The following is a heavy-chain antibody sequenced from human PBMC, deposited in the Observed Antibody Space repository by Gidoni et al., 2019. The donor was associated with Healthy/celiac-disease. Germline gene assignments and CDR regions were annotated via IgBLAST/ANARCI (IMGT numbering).Heavy chain of an antibody. CDR2: IIPIFGTA. Sequence: TFSSYAISWVRQAPGQGLEWMGGIIPIFGTANYAQKFQGRVTITANESTSTAYMELSSLRSEDTAVYYCAREWAGGQQLGGGGNWFDPWGQGTLVTVSS. CDR1: TFSSYA. CDR3: AREWAGGQQLGGGGNWFDP. D-gene: IGHD6-13*01. J-gene: IGHJ5*02. V-gene: IGHV1-69*01.